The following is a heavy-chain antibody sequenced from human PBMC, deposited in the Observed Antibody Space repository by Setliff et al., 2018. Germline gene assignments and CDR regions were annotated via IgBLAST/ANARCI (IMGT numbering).Heavy chain of an antibody. Sequence: GESLRLSCAASGFTFSDYYMSWIRQAPGKGLEWVSYISSSGSTIYYADSVKGRFTISRDNAKNSLYLQMNSLRAEDTAVYYCALSLAAAGHDAFDIWGQGTMVTVSS. CDR3: ALSLAAAGHDAFDI. CDR2: ISSSGSTI. D-gene: IGHD6-13*01. V-gene: IGHV3-11*04. J-gene: IGHJ3*02. CDR1: GFTFSDYY.